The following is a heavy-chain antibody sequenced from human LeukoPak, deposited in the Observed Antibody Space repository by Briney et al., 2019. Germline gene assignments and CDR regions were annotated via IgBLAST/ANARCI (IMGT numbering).Heavy chain of an antibody. V-gene: IGHV3-53*01. CDR3: ARANYDFWSGYWNWFDP. Sequence: GGSLRLSCATSGFTVSTNYMSWVRQAPGKGLEWVSVLYHGGSTYYADSVKGRFTISRDNSNNTLYLQMNRLRVKDTAVYYCARANYDFWSGYWNWFDPWGQGTLVTVSS. CDR2: LYHGGST. CDR1: GFTVSTNY. D-gene: IGHD3-3*01. J-gene: IGHJ5*02.